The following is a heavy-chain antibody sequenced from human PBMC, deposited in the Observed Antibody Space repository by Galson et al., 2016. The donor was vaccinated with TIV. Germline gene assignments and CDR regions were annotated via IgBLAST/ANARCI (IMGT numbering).Heavy chain of an antibody. CDR1: GFNFDVRW. Sequence: SLRLSCAASGFNFDVRWMSWLRQVPGKELEWVGRIRSGSEDGTTDYAATVKGRFTTSRDDSQDKLYLQMNNLKIEDTAVYYCASFNTKDAFDSWGQGTLVIVSS. D-gene: IGHD2/OR15-2a*01. V-gene: IGHV3-15*01. J-gene: IGHJ4*02. CDR3: ASFNTKDAFDS. CDR2: IRSGSEDGTT.